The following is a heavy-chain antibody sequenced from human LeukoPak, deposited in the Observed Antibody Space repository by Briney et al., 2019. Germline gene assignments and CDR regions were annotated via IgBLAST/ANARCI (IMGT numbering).Heavy chain of an antibody. CDR3: ARDDVEYSSSSGNWFDP. V-gene: IGHV1-2*02. D-gene: IGHD6-6*01. CDR1: GYTFTGYY. Sequence: ASVKVSCKASGYTFTGYYMRWVRQAPGQGLEWMGWINPNSGGTNYAQKFQGRVTMTRDTSISTAYMELSRLRSDDTAVYYCARDDVEYSSSSGNWFDPWGQGTLVTVSS. CDR2: INPNSGGT. J-gene: IGHJ5*02.